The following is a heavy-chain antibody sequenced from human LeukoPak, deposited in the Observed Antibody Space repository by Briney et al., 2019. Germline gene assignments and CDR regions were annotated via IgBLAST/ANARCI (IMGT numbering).Heavy chain of an antibody. Sequence: GGSLRLSCAASGFTFSSYAMSWVRQAPGKGLEWVSHISISSNTIYYTDSVRGRFTISRDNAKNSLYLQMNSLRAEDTAVYYCARDKYYYDSSGYYYWGQGTLVIVSS. CDR2: ISISSNTI. J-gene: IGHJ4*02. D-gene: IGHD3-22*01. CDR1: GFTFSSYA. CDR3: ARDKYYYDSSGYYY. V-gene: IGHV3-48*01.